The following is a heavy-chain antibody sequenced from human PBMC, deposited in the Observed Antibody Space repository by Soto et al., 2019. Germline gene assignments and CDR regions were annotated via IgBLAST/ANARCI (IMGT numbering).Heavy chain of an antibody. J-gene: IGHJ4*02. Sequence: QVQLVESGGGVVQPGRSLRLSCAASGFTFSSYGMHWVRQAPGKGLEWVAVISYDGSNKYYADSVKGRFTISRDNSKNTLYLQMNSLRAEDTAVYYCAKDGILGYWGQGTLVTVSS. CDR2: ISYDGSNK. V-gene: IGHV3-30*18. CDR3: AKDGILGY. CDR1: GFTFSSYG. D-gene: IGHD1-1*01.